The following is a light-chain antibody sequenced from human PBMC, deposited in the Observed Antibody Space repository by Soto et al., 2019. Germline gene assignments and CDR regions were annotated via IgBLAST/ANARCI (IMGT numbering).Light chain of an antibody. Sequence: EIVLTQAPATLSLSPGERATLSCRATESVVSNYLAWYQLKPGQAPRLLIYGASSRATGIPDRFSGSGSGTDFTLTISRLEPEDFAVYYCQQYGSIPWTFGQGTKVDIK. V-gene: IGKV3-20*01. CDR3: QQYGSIPWT. CDR1: ESVVSNY. J-gene: IGKJ1*01. CDR2: GAS.